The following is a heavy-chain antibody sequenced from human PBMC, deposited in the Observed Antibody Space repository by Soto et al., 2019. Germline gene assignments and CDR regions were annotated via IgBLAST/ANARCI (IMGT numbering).Heavy chain of an antibody. J-gene: IGHJ6*04. CDR2: IQSGGTT. D-gene: IGHD2-15*01. CDR1: GFSVGSKY. V-gene: IGHV3-66*01. CDR3: ARDDVLCDGGRCYGIPLDV. Sequence: GGSLRLACAASGFSVGSKYMTWVRQAPGKGLEWVSLIQSGGTTYYADSVKGRFTISRDTSENTLHLQMDSLRVEDTAVYYCARDDVLCDGGRCYGIPLDVWGNGTTVAVSS.